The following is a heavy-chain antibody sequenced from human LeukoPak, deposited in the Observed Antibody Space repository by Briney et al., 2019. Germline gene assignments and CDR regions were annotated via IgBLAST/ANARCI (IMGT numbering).Heavy chain of an antibody. J-gene: IGHJ4*02. CDR3: ARSPTPYRGDLGY. D-gene: IGHD4-23*01. V-gene: IGHV3-21*01. Sequence: GGSLRLSCVASGFTLSSYSMNWVRQAPGKGLEWVSAISSSSSYMYYADSVKGRFTTSRDNAKNSLYLQMHSLRAEDTAVYYCARSPTPYRGDLGYWGQGTLVTVSS. CDR2: ISSSSSYM. CDR1: GFTLSSYS.